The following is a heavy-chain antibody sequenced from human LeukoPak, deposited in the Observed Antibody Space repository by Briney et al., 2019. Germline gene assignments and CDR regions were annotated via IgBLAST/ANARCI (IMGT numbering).Heavy chain of an antibody. Sequence: GGSLRLSCAASAFTLSTYRMNWARQARGKGLEWVSSISSGSRYIYHAHSVKRRSTISRDNAKNSLYLEMNSLRAEDTDVYCCARVAGDPSYYYMDVWGKGTTVTVSS. CDR2: ISSGSRYI. D-gene: IGHD3-16*01. V-gene: IGHV3-21*01. CDR1: AFTLSTYR. J-gene: IGHJ6*03. CDR3: ARVAGDPSYYYMDV.